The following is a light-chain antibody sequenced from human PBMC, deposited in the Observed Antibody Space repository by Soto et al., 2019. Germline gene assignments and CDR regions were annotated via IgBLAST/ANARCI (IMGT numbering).Light chain of an antibody. Sequence: QSVLTQPASVSGSPGQSITISCTGTSSDVGAYDYVSWYQQHPGTAPKLMIYAVNYRPSGVSHRFSGSKSANTASLTISGLQAEDEADYYCSSYTTSSTYVFGAGTKVTVL. V-gene: IGLV2-14*01. CDR1: SSDVGAYDY. CDR3: SSYTTSSTYV. J-gene: IGLJ1*01. CDR2: AVN.